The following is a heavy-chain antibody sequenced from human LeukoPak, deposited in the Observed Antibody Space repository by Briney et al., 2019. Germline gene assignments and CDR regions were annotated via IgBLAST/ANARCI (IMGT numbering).Heavy chain of an antibody. CDR1: GFTFSSYG. Sequence: GGSLRLSCAASGFTFSSYGMHWVRQAPGKGLEWVAVISYDGSNKYYADSVKGRFTISRDNSKNTLFLQMNGLRAEDTAVYYCARDVLFAVGDSFDIWGQGTMVTVSS. V-gene: IGHV3-30*03. J-gene: IGHJ3*02. D-gene: IGHD3-10*02. CDR3: ARDVLFAVGDSFDI. CDR2: ISYDGSNK.